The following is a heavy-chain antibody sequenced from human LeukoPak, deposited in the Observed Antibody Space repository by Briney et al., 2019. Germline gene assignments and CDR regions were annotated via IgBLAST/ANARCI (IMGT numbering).Heavy chain of an antibody. Sequence: GGSLRLSCAASGFTFSRFWMHWVRQAPGKGLVWVSRASSDGSSTVYADSVKGRFTISRDNAKKILYLQMNSLRAEDTAIYYCARDSDAGFDYWGQGTLVTISS. CDR1: GFTFSRFW. V-gene: IGHV3-74*01. CDR3: ARDSDAGFDY. CDR2: ASSDGSST. J-gene: IGHJ4*02.